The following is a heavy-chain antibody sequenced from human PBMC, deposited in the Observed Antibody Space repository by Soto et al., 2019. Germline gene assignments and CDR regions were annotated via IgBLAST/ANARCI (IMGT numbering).Heavy chain of an antibody. Sequence: GGSLRLSCAASGFTFSSYAMHWVHQAPGKGLEYVSAISSNGGSTYYANSVKGRFTISRDNSKNTLYLQMGSLRAEDMAVYYCARDGGGSYSQYCQHWGQGTLVTVSS. CDR2: ISSNGGST. CDR3: ARDGGGSYSQYCQH. V-gene: IGHV3-64*01. D-gene: IGHD1-26*01. J-gene: IGHJ1*01. CDR1: GFTFSSYA.